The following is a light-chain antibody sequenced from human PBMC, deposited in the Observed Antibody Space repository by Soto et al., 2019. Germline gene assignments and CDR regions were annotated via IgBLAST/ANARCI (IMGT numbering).Light chain of an antibody. CDR3: QQTNSFPLT. CDR2: AAS. V-gene: IGKV1D-12*01. Sequence: DLQMTQSPSSVSASVGDRVTITCRASQGISSWLAWYQQKLGKAPELLMFAASSLQSGVPSRFSGSGSGTEFILTISSVQPEDSATYFCQQTNSFPLTFGGGTKVEIK. CDR1: QGISSW. J-gene: IGKJ4*01.